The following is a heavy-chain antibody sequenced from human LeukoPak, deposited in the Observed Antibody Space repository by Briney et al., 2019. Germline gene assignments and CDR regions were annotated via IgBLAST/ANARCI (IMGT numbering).Heavy chain of an antibody. CDR1: GGSLSSYY. Sequence: PSETLSLTCTVSGGSLSSYYWSWIRQPPGKGVDGIGYIYYSGSTNYNPSLKSPVTISVDTSKTQFSLKLSSVTAADMAVYYCARGSGGNFKAFDYWGQGTLVTVSS. CDR3: ARGSGGNFKAFDY. D-gene: IGHD4-23*01. V-gene: IGHV4-59*01. J-gene: IGHJ4*02. CDR2: IYYSGST.